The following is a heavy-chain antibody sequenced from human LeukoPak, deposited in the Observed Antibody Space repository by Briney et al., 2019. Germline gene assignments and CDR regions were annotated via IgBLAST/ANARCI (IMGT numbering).Heavy chain of an antibody. D-gene: IGHD3-9*01. CDR2: IDDSEKT. Sequence: PSEALSLTCSVSGDSMKTYYWSWVRQTPGKGLEWIGYIDDSEKTNYNPSLKSRVIISLDASKNQISLKMTSVTATDTAVYYCTRSEDPAQSSRCFACGYMDVWGRGTTVTVSS. J-gene: IGHJ6*03. V-gene: IGHV4-59*12. CDR3: TRSEDPAQSSRCFACGYMDV. CDR1: GDSMKTYY.